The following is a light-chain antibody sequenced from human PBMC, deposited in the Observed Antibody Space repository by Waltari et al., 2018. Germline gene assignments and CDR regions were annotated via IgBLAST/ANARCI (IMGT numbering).Light chain of an antibody. Sequence: QSALTQPASVSGSPGQPITISCNGTSSDVGSYSLVSWYRQHPGEAPRVMIFEDTKRPSVFSNRFSGAKSGNTASLTISGLQAEDEADYYCFSYTVTNTWLFGGGTKLTVL. CDR2: EDT. CDR3: FSYTVTNTWL. J-gene: IGLJ3*02. V-gene: IGLV2-23*01. CDR1: SSDVGSYSL.